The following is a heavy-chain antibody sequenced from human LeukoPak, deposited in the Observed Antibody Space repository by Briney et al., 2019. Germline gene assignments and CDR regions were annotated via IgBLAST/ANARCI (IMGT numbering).Heavy chain of an antibody. CDR3: AKELAAVGVPSFDS. J-gene: IGHJ4*02. CDR2: IRSTGGGT. CDR1: EFTFSSYA. Sequence: GGSLRLSCADSEFTFSSYAMSWVRQTPGKGLEWVSGIRSTGGGTYYADSVKGRFTISRDNSKNTLYLQMNSLRAEDTAVYYCAKELAAVGVPSFDSWGQGTLVTVSS. D-gene: IGHD6-13*01. V-gene: IGHV3-23*01.